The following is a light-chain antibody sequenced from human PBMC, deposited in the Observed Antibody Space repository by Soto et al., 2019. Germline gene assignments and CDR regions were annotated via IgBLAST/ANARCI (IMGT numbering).Light chain of an antibody. V-gene: IGKV1-5*01. J-gene: IGKJ1*01. CDR3: QEYSTFS. CDR2: DAS. CDR1: QSISSW. Sequence: DIQMTQSPSTLSVSIGDRVAITCRASQSISSWLAWYQQKPGKAPKLLIFDASTLESGVSSRFSGSVSGTDFTLTITSLQPDDFATYYCQEYSTFSFGQGTKVEV.